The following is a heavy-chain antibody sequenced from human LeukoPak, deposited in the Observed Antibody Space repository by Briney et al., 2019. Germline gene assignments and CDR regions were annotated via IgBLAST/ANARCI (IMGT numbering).Heavy chain of an antibody. J-gene: IGHJ4*02. CDR3: ARDKIVGATNFDY. CDR2: IKPDGSEK. D-gene: IGHD1-26*01. V-gene: IGHV3-7*03. CDR1: GFSFSNYW. Sequence: PGGSLRLSCAASGFSFSNYWMSWVRQVPGKGLEWVANIKPDGSEKYYVDSVKGRFTISRDNAKNSLYLQMNSLRAEDTAIYYCARDKIVGATNFDYWGQGTLVTVSS.